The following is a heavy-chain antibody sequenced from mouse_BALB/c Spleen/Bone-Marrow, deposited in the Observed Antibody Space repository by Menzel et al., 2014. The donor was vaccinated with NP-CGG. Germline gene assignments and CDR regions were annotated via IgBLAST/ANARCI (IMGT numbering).Heavy chain of an antibody. CDR2: ISSGGGST. CDR1: GFAFSSYD. CDR3: ARHEDGYYDAMDY. J-gene: IGHJ4*01. D-gene: IGHD2-3*01. Sequence: EAKLVESGGGLVKPGGSLKLSCAASGFAFSSYDMSWVRQTPEKRLEWVAYISSGGGSTYYPDTVKGRFTISRDNAKNTLYLQMSSLKSEDTAMYYCARHEDGYYDAMDYWGQGTSVTVSS. V-gene: IGHV5-12-1*01.